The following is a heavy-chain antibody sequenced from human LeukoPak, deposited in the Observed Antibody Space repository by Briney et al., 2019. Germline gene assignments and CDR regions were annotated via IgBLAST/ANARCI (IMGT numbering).Heavy chain of an antibody. CDR2: IYYSGST. V-gene: IGHV4-59*01. CDR3: ARWVVGATRYYYGMDV. CDR1: GGSISSYY. D-gene: IGHD1-26*01. J-gene: IGHJ6*02. Sequence: SDTLSLICTVSGGSISSYYWSWIRQPPGKGLEWIGYIYYSGSTNYNPSLKSRVTISVDTSKNQFSLKLSSVTAADTAVYYCARWVVGATRYYYGMDVWGQGTTVTVSS.